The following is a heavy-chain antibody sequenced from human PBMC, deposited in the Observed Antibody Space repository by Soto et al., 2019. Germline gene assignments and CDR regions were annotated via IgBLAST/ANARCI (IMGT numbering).Heavy chain of an antibody. CDR1: GFTFSSYA. CDR3: ARARIAAAGGDY. V-gene: IGHV3-30-3*01. CDR2: ISYDGSNK. J-gene: IGHJ4*02. D-gene: IGHD6-13*01. Sequence: VQLLESGGGLVQPGGSLRLSCAASGFTFSSYAMHWVRQAPGKGLEWVAVISYDGSNKYYADSVKGRFTISRDNSKNTLYLQMNSLRAEDTAVYYCARARIAAAGGDYWGQGTLVTVSS.